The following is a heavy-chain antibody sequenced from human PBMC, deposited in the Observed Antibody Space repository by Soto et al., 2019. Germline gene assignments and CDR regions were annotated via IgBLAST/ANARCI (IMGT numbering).Heavy chain of an antibody. CDR2: ISSSSSYI. J-gene: IGHJ4*02. V-gene: IGHV3-21*01. D-gene: IGHD2-8*01. Sequence: EVQLVESGGGLVKPGGSLRLSCAASGFTFSSYSMNWVRQAPGKGLEWVSSISSSSSYIYYADSVKGRFTISRDNSKNSLYPQMHSLRAEDTEVYYVARYRGRTTGVGVFDDWGQGTLVTVSS. CDR3: ARYRGRTTGVGVFDD. CDR1: GFTFSSYS.